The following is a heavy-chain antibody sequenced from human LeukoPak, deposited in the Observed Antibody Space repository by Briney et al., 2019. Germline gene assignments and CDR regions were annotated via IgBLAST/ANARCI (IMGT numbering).Heavy chain of an antibody. J-gene: IGHJ4*02. CDR1: GYSFTNNW. CDR3: ARRRGYSGDGLGSGRNYFDY. Sequence: GESLKISCKASGYSFTNNWIAWVRLVPEKGLEWVGIIYPGDSDTRYSPSFQGLVTISADKSITTAYLQWSSLKASDTGMYYCARRRGYSGDGLGSGRNYFDYWGQGTLVTVSS. D-gene: IGHD5-12*01. V-gene: IGHV5-51*01. CDR2: IYPGDSDT.